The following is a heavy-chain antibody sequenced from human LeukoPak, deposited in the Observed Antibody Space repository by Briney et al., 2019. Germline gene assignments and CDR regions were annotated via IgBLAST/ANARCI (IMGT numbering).Heavy chain of an antibody. CDR1: GGSISSSSYY. Sequence: SETLSLTCTVSGGSISSSSYYWGWIRQPPGRGLEWIGSIYYSGSTYYNPSLKSRVSISVDTSKNQFSLKLSSVTAADTAVYYCANSANYGGDSGYFDYWGQGTLVTVSS. D-gene: IGHD4-23*01. CDR3: ANSANYGGDSGYFDY. J-gene: IGHJ4*02. CDR2: IYYSGST. V-gene: IGHV4-39*01.